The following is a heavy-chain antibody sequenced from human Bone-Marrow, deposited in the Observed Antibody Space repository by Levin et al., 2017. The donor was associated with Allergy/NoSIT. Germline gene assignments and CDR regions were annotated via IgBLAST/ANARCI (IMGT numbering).Heavy chain of an antibody. CDR1: GFTFNTYA. V-gene: IGHV3-30*03. CDR2: ISNDGSRK. J-gene: IGHJ4*02. CDR3: AMPDRSYYYDDSGFSFDY. Sequence: GGSLRLSCEASGFTFNTYAIHWVRQAPGKGLEWVAIISNDGSRKFYGDSVKGRFTVSRDNSKNTLYLEMNSLRPDDTAVYYCAMPDRSYYYDDSGFSFDYWGQGTLVLVSS. D-gene: IGHD3-22*01.